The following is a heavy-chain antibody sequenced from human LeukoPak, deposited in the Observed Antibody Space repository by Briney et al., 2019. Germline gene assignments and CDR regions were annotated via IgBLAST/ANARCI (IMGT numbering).Heavy chain of an antibody. V-gene: IGHV3-74*03. Sequence: GGSLRLSCAASGFTFSSYSMNWVRQAPGKGPVWVSLINADGTNTTYAGSVKGRFTISRDNVKNTLYLQTNSLRADDTGIYYCVYSGYDWTYYFDWWGQGTLVTVSS. CDR3: VYSGYDWTYYFDW. CDR1: GFTFSSYS. J-gene: IGHJ4*02. D-gene: IGHD5-12*01. CDR2: INADGTNT.